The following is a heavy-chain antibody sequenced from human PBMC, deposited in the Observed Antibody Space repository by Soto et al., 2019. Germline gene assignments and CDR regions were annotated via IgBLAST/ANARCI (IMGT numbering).Heavy chain of an antibody. CDR3: AGLYPYESSGYHLNY. D-gene: IGHD3-22*01. V-gene: IGHV4-31*03. Sequence: PSETLSLTCTVSGVSISSGGYFWSWIRQHPGKGLEWIGYISYLGSSFSNPSLKSRVTLSIDTSKNQFSPKLRSVTAADTAVFYCAGLYPYESSGYHLNYWGQGALVTVSS. CDR2: ISYLGSS. CDR1: GVSISSGGYF. J-gene: IGHJ4*02.